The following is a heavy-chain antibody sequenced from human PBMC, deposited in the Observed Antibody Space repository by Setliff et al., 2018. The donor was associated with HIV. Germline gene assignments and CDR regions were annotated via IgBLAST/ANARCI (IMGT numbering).Heavy chain of an antibody. V-gene: IGHV4-31*03. CDR3: ARGPIYNFWNGYYWFDP. J-gene: IGHJ5*02. CDR2: IYYSGST. Sequence: SETLSLTCTVSGGSISSGGYYWSWIRQYPGKGLEWIGYIYYSGSTYYNPSLKSRVIISVDTSKNQFSLKLSSVTAADTAVYYCARGPIYNFWNGYYWFDPWGQGTLVTVSS. CDR1: GGSISSGGYY. D-gene: IGHD3-3*01.